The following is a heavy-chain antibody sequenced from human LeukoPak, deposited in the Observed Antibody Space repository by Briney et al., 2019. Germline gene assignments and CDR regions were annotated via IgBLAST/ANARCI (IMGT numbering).Heavy chain of an antibody. CDR2: ISGSGSST. J-gene: IGHJ4*02. Sequence: GGSLRLSCPASGFTFSSYAMTWVRQAPGKGLERVSAISGSGSSTYYADSVKGRFTISRDNSKNTLYPQMNSLRAEDTAVYYCAKGGSGTYYGIDYWGQGTLVTVSS. CDR3: AKGGSGTYYGIDY. CDR1: GFTFSSYA. V-gene: IGHV3-23*01. D-gene: IGHD1-26*01.